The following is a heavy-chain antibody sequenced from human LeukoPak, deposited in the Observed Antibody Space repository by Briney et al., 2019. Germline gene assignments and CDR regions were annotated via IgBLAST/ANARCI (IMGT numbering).Heavy chain of an antibody. CDR3: VRDGGWGPRGDY. D-gene: IGHD3-16*01. CDR1: EFIFTSYS. Sequence: GGSLRLSCAASEFIFTSYSMNWVRQAPGKGLEWVSSISITSTSIYYADSVKGRFTISRDNAKNSLYLQMNSLETGDTAVYYCVRDGGWGPRGDYWGQGTLVTVSS. V-gene: IGHV3-21*01. CDR2: ISITSTSI. J-gene: IGHJ4*02.